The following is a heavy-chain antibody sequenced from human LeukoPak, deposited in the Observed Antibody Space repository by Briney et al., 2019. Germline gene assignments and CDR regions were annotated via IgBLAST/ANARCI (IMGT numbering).Heavy chain of an antibody. V-gene: IGHV4-39*01. CDR2: IYYSGST. J-gene: IGHJ4*02. CDR3: ARVITFGGVIVIAYFDY. CDR1: GGSISSSSYY. Sequence: SETLSLTCTVSGGSISSSSYYWGWIRQPPGKGLEWIGSIYYSGSTYYNPSLKSRVTISVDTSKNQFSPKLSSVTAADTAVYYCARVITFGGVIVIAYFDYWGQGTLVTVSS. D-gene: IGHD3-16*02.